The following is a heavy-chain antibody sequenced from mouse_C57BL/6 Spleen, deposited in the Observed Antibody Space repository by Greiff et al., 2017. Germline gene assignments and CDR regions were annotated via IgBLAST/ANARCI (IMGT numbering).Heavy chain of an antibody. V-gene: IGHV1-52*01. CDR3: ARGRGANDYDVVFDY. CDR1: GYTFTSYW. Sequence: QVQLQQSGAELVRPGSSVKLSCKASGYTFTSYWMHWVKQRPIQGLEWIGNIDPSDSETHYNQKFKDKATLTVAKSSSPDYMQLSDLTSEDSAVYYCARGRGANDYDVVFDYWGQGTTLTVSS. D-gene: IGHD2-4*01. CDR2: IDPSDSET. J-gene: IGHJ2*01.